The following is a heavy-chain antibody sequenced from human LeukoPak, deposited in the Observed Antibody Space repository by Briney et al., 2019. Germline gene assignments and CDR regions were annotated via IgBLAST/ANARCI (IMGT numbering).Heavy chain of an antibody. V-gene: IGHV4-34*01. J-gene: IGHJ4*02. Sequence: NPSETLSLTCAVYGVSFSDYYWSWIRQPPGKGLEWIGEINHSRSTNYNPSLKSRVTISVDTSKNQFSLKLSSVTAADTAVYYCARGNPDRITMVRGVTSGFYSYWGQGTLVTVSS. CDR2: INHSRST. D-gene: IGHD3-10*01. CDR3: ARGNPDRITMVRGVTSGFYSY. CDR1: GVSFSDYY.